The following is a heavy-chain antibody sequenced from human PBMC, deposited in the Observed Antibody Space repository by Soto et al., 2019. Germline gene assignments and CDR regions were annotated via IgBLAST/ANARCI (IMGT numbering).Heavy chain of an antibody. CDR3: AREDRYYYDGSQVVKFDY. J-gene: IGHJ4*02. CDR2: ISSSSRYI. V-gene: IGHV3-21*01. CDR1: VFSCGRYL. D-gene: IGHD3-22*01. Sequence: GWSVGLGGAASVFSCGRYLIKCVLLGPGKGLEWVSSISSSSRYIYYADSAKGRFTISRDNAKNSLYLHMNSLRGEDTAVYYCAREDRYYYDGSQVVKFDYWAQRTAVPVSS.